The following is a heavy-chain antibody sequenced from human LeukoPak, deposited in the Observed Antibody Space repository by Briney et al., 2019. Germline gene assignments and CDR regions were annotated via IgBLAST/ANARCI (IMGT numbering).Heavy chain of an antibody. CDR3: AREGQQLVPPLDY. V-gene: IGHV4-61*02. CDR1: GSISSGSYY. CDR2: IYASGST. D-gene: IGHD6-6*01. J-gene: IGHJ4*02. Sequence: SQTLSLTCTVSGSISSGSYYWSWIRQPAGKGLEWIGRIYASGSTNYNPSLESRVTISIDTSKNQFSLKLTSLTAADTAVYYCAREGQQLVPPLDYWGQGSLVTVSS.